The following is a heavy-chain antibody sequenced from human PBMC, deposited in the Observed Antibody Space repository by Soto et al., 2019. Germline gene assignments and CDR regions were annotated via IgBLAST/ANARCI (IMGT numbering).Heavy chain of an antibody. Sequence: EVQLLESGGGLVQPGGSLRLSCAGSGFTFFNYAMNWVRQAPGKGLEWVSSISVGGDATFFPDSVRGGFTFSRDNSKNTLTMQLSSLGVEDTAVYYSARNILGSTTRSEYWYFYLWCRGTLVMFSS. D-gene: IGHD2-21*01. CDR3: ARNILGSTTRSEYWYFYL. CDR1: GFTFFNYA. CDR2: ISVGGDAT. V-gene: IGHV3-23*01. J-gene: IGHJ2*01.